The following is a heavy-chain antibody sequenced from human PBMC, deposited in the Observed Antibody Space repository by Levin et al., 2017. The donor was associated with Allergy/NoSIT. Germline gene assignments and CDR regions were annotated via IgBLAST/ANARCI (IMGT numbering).Heavy chain of an antibody. CDR1: GFTFSHYA. CDR2: ISYDGSKK. CDR3: ARVRRDVWSGFLWAYFDY. V-gene: IGHV3-30*01. D-gene: IGHD3-3*01. J-gene: IGHJ4*02. Sequence: AGGSLRLSCAASGFTFSHYAMHWVRQVPGKGLQWVAVISYDGSKKDFADSVKGRFTISRDNSTNTVYLQMNSLRAEDTAVYYCARVRRDVWSGFLWAYFDYWGQGTLVTVSS.